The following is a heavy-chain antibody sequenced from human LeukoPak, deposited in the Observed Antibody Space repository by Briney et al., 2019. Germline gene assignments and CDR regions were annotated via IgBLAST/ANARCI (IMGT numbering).Heavy chain of an antibody. D-gene: IGHD3-22*01. CDR3: ARGNGDIVATRRNDWGYYDSSGYPSFDY. J-gene: IGHJ4*02. CDR2: IYYSGST. V-gene: IGHV4-59*01. CDR1: GGSISSYY. Sequence: SETLPLTCTVSGGSISSYYWSWIRQPPGKGLEWIGYIYYSGSTNYNPSLKSRVTISVDTSKNQFSLKLSSVTAADTAVYYCARGNGDIVATRRNDWGYYDSSGYPSFDYWGQGTLVTVSS.